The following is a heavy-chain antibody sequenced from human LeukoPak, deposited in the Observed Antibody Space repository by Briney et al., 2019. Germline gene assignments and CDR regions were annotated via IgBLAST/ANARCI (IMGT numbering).Heavy chain of an antibody. V-gene: IGHV3-23*01. J-gene: IGHJ4*02. Sequence: AGSLRLSCQASGFTFSHYAMSWIRQAPGKGLEWVSSINPNDDGRSFFANFVEGRSTISRDDSRSAVYLQMNNLRAEDTAVYYCARSGVATCHYWGQGILVTVSS. D-gene: IGHD2-15*01. CDR2: INPNDDGRS. CDR1: GFTFSHYA. CDR3: ARSGVATCHY.